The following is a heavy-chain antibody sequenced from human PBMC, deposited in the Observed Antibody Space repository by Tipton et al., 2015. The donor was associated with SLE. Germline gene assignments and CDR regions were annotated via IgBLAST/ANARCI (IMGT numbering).Heavy chain of an antibody. CDR1: GGSISSYY. Sequence: TLSLTCTVSGGSISSYYWSWVRQSPGKELEWIGYIYYRGCTDYNPSLKSRATISEDTSKNQFSLKLSSVTAADTAVYYCARDPNGGYGSFDYWGLGALVTVSS. D-gene: IGHD7-27*01. J-gene: IGHJ4*02. CDR3: ARDPNGGYGSFDY. V-gene: IGHV4-59*12. CDR2: IYYRGCT.